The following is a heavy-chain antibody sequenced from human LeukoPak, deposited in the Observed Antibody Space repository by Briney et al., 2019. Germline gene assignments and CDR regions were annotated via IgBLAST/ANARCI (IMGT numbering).Heavy chain of an antibody. D-gene: IGHD1-7*01. Sequence: ASVKVSCKVSGYTFTRYYMNWVRQAPGQGLEWMGIINPSGGSTNYAQKFQGRVTMTRATSTSTVYMELSSLRSEDTAVYYCARVELNYGMNVWGQGTTVTVSS. CDR2: INPSGGST. J-gene: IGHJ6*02. CDR3: ARVELNYGMNV. CDR1: GYTFTRYY. V-gene: IGHV1-46*01.